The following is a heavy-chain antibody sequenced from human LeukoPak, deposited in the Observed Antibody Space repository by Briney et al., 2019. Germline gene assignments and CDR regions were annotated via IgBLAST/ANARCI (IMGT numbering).Heavy chain of an antibody. CDR2: IYYSGST. Sequence: SETLSLTCTVSGGSISSGGYYWSWIRQHPGKGLEWIGYIYYSGSTYYNPSLKSRVTISVDTSKNQFSLKLSSVTAADTAVYYCAREGEDYGDPPNYWGQGTLVTVSS. CDR3: AREGEDYGDPPNY. V-gene: IGHV4-31*03. J-gene: IGHJ4*02. D-gene: IGHD4-17*01. CDR1: GGSISSGGYY.